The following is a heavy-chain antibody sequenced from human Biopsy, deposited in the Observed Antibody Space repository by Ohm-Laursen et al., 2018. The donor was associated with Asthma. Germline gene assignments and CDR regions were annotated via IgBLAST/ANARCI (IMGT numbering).Heavy chain of an antibody. J-gene: IGHJ3*02. D-gene: IGHD4-23*01. V-gene: IGHV3-30*03. CDR2: ISSDGLNK. CDR1: GFVFSLSG. Sequence: SSLRLSCTASGFVFSLSGMHWVRQAPGKGLEWVALISSDGLNKYYKDSVKGRFTISRDNSKLRLYLEINSLRVADSAVYYCARESGQDSGGTGAFDRWGQGIMVAVSS. CDR3: ARESGQDSGGTGAFDR.